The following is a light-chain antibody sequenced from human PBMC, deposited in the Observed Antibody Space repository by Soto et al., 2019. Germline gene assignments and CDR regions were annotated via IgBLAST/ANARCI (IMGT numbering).Light chain of an antibody. V-gene: IGKV3-15*01. J-gene: IGKJ5*01. CDR2: DTS. CDR1: QSVSNK. CDR3: QQSGNWPH. Sequence: EIVMTQSPATMSVSPGERVTLSCRASQSVSNKLGWYQHKPGQAPRLLIYDTSTRAAGTPARFTGSGSGPEFTLTISSLEPEDFATYFCQQSGNWPHLGQGTRLEIK.